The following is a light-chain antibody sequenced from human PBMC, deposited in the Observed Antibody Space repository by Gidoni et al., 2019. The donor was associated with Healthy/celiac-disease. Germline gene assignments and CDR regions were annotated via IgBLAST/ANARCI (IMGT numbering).Light chain of an antibody. CDR3: QQSYSTPYT. Sequence: DIQMTQSPSSLSASVGDRVTITCQASQSISSYLNWYQQKPGKDPKLLIYAASSLQSGVPSRFSGSGSGTDFTLTISRLQPEDFATYYCQQSYSTPYTFGQGTKLEIK. V-gene: IGKV1-39*01. J-gene: IGKJ2*01. CDR2: AAS. CDR1: QSISSY.